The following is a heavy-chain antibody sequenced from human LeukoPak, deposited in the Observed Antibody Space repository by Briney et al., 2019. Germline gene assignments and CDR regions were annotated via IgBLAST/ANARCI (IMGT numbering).Heavy chain of an antibody. CDR1: GGSISNGGYY. CDR3: ARRVGAFPTYYFDY. V-gene: IGHV4-31*03. J-gene: IGHJ4*02. CDR2: IYYNGRI. D-gene: IGHD3-3*02. Sequence: SQTLSLTCTVSGGSISNGGYYWSWIRQHPGKGLEWIGYIYYNGRINYNPSLKSRIAISVDTSKNQFSLKLSSVTAADTAVYYCARRVGAFPTYYFDYWGQGTRVTVSS.